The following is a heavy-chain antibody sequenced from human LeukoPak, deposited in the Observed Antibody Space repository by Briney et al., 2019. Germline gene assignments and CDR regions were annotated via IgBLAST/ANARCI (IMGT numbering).Heavy chain of an antibody. J-gene: IGHJ6*02. CDR1: GYTFTSYY. D-gene: IGHD2-8*01. V-gene: IGHV1-46*01. CDR2: INPSGGST. CDR3: ARGYCTNGVCSTQTNPYYYYGMDV. Sequence: ASVKVSCTASGYTFTSYYMHWVRQAPGQGLEWMGIINPSGGSTSYAQKFQGRVTMTRDTSTSTVYMELSSLRSDDTAVYYCARGYCTNGVCSTQTNPYYYYGMDVWGQGTTVTVSS.